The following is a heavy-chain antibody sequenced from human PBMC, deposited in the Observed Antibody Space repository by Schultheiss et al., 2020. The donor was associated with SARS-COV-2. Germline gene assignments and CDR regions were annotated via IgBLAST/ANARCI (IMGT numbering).Heavy chain of an antibody. Sequence: SETLSLTCTVSGGSISSSSYYWGWIRQPPGKGLEWIGYIYYSGSTYYNPSLKSRVTISVDTSKNQFSLKLSSVTAADTAVYYCARPRAYSGGADMDVWGKGTTVTVSS. CDR1: GGSISSSSYY. J-gene: IGHJ6*03. V-gene: IGHV4-39*01. CDR3: ARPRAYSGGADMDV. D-gene: IGHD2-21*01. CDR2: IYYSGST.